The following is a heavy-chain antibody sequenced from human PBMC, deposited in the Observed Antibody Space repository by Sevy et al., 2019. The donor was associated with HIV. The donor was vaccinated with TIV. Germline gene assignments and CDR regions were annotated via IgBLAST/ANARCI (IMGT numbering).Heavy chain of an antibody. Sequence: SETLSLTCTVSGGSISISSYYWGWIRQPSGKGLEWIGSFYYSESTYYNPSLKSRVTISVDTSKNQFSLKLSSVTAADTAVYYCARAFRAVAGSYYFDYWGQGTPVTVSS. J-gene: IGHJ4*02. CDR2: FYYSEST. V-gene: IGHV4-39*01. CDR3: ARAFRAVAGSYYFDY. D-gene: IGHD6-19*01. CDR1: GGSISISSYY.